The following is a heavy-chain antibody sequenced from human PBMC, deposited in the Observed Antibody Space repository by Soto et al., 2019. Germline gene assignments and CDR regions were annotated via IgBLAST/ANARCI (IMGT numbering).Heavy chain of an antibody. Sequence: SVKVTCKASGYTFTRYTMNWVRQAPGQRLEWMGWINPNNGNTKSSQKFKDRVIITMDTSASTAYMDLRSLRSEYTAVYYFARGIATAQLAPWGKGTLVPVSS. CDR3: ARGIATAQLAP. CDR2: INPNNGNT. D-gene: IGHD2-2*01. J-gene: IGHJ5*02. V-gene: IGHV1-3*01. CDR1: GYTFTRYT.